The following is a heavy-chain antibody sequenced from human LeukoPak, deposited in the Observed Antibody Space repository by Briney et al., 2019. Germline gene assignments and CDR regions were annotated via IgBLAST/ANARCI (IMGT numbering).Heavy chain of an antibody. J-gene: IGHJ4*02. CDR2: IWYDGSNK. V-gene: IGHV3-33*06. Sequence: PGRSLRLSXAASGFTFSSYGMHWVSQAPGKGLEWVAVIWYDGSNKYYADSVKGRFTISRDNSKNTLYLQMNSLRAEDTAVYYCAKEKEMATTDWGQGTLVTVSS. D-gene: IGHD5-24*01. CDR3: AKEKEMATTD. CDR1: GFTFSSYG.